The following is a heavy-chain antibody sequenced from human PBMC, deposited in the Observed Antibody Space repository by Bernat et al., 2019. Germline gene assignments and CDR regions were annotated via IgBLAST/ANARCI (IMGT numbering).Heavy chain of an antibody. V-gene: IGHV3-23*04. J-gene: IGHJ4*02. D-gene: IGHD6-6*01. CDR1: GFTFSSYC. CDR2: ISGSGGST. Sequence: EVQLVESGGGLVQPGGSLRLSCAVSGFTFSSYCMSWVRQAPGKGLEWVSSISGSGGSTYYADSVKGRFTISRDNSENTLFLQMNSLRAEDTAVYYCAKRPQYSTVFFEYWGQGTLVTVSS. CDR3: AKRPQYSTVFFEY.